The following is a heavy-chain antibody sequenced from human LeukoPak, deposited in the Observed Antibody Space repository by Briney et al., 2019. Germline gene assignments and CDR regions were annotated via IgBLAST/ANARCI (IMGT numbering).Heavy chain of an antibody. CDR2: IYYSGST. V-gene: IGHV4-59*08. D-gene: IGHD6-19*01. CDR3: ARRIAKNSSGWYGAPSYWYFDL. CDR1: GGPISSYY. Sequence: MSSETLSLTCTVSGGPISSYYWSWIRQPPAKGLEWIGYIYYSGSTNYNPSFKSRVTISVDTSKNQFSLKLSSVTAADTAVYYCARRIAKNSSGWYGAPSYWYFDLWGRGTLVTVSS. J-gene: IGHJ2*01.